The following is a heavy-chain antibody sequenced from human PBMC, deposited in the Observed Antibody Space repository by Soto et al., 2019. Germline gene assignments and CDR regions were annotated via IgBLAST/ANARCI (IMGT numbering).Heavy chain of an antibody. D-gene: IGHD1-26*01. CDR2: IYYSGST. J-gene: IGHJ6*02. CDR1: GGSISSYY. V-gene: IGHV4-59*01. CDR3: ARVPPYSGSFYYYYYYGMDV. Sequence: QVQLQESGPGLVKPSETLSLTCTVSGGSISSYYWSWIRQPPGKGLEWIGYIYYSGSTNYNPSLKSRVTISVDTSKNQFSLKLSSVTAADTAVYYCARVPPYSGSFYYYYYYGMDVWGQGTTVTVSS.